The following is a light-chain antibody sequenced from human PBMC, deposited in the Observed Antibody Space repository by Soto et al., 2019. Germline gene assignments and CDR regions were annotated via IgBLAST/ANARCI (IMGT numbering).Light chain of an antibody. J-gene: IGKJ2*01. CDR1: QSVSSN. CDR2: GAS. Sequence: EIVMTQSPATLSVSPGERATLSCRASQSVSSNLAWYQQKPGQAPRLLIDGASTRATGIPARFSGSGSGTEFTHTISSLQSEDFAVYYCQQYNNWPPMYTFGQGTKLEIK. CDR3: QQYNNWPPMYT. V-gene: IGKV3-15*01.